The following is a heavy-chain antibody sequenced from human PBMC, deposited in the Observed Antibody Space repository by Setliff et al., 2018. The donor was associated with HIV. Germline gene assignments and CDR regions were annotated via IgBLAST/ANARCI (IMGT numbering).Heavy chain of an antibody. CDR1: GYIFSIFA. D-gene: IGHD3-16*02. Sequence: ASVKVSCKASGYIFSIFAMHWVRQVPGPRLEWMGWINAGDGNTKYSQNIQGRVSITRDTSATTVYMELSRLRSEDTAVYYCARDGAFVWGTYRYQGFDHWGQGTLVT. V-gene: IGHV1-3*01. J-gene: IGHJ4*02. CDR3: ARDGAFVWGTYRYQGFDH. CDR2: INAGDGNT.